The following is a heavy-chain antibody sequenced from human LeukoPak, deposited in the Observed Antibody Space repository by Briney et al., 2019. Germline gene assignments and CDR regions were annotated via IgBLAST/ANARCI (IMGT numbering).Heavy chain of an antibody. V-gene: IGHV3-64*02. CDR3: ARGFRYYGSGIDY. Sequence: GGSLRLSCAASGFTFSEYSMHWVRQAPGKGLEYVSAISTNGGSTYYADSVKGRFTISRDDPKNTLDLQMGSLRPEDMAVYYCARGFRYYGSGIDYWGQGTLVTVSS. D-gene: IGHD3-10*01. CDR2: ISTNGGST. J-gene: IGHJ4*02. CDR1: GFTFSEYS.